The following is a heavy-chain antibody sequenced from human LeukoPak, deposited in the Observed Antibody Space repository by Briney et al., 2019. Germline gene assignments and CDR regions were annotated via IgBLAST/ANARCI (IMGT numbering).Heavy chain of an antibody. CDR3: ATGGLGAVAGTGPPQGYFDY. CDR1: GYTLTELS. Sequence: AASVKVSCKVSGYTLTELSMHWVRQAPGKGLEWMGGFDPEDGETIYAQKFQGRVIITEDTSTDTAYMELSSLRSEDTAVYYCATGGLGAVAGTGPPQGYFDYWGQGTLVTVSS. J-gene: IGHJ4*02. V-gene: IGHV1-24*01. CDR2: FDPEDGET. D-gene: IGHD6-19*01.